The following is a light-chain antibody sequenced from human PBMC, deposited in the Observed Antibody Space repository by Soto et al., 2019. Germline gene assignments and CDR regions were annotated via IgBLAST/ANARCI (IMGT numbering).Light chain of an antibody. CDR2: GAS. J-gene: IGKJ1*01. CDR1: QIVSDNY. Sequence: IVLTHSPGTLSLSPGERATLSRRASQIVSDNYLAWYQQKPGQAPRLVVYGASSRATGVPDRFSASGSGTEFNLTISSLQPDDFATYYCQHYNSYSEAFGQGTKVDIK. CDR3: QHYNSYSEA. V-gene: IGKV3-20*01.